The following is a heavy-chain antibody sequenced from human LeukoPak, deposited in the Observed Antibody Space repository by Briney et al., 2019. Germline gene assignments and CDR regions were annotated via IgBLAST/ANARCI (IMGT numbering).Heavy chain of an antibody. V-gene: IGHV3-23*01. CDR3: AKSSADYFYDSSGYYVDFDY. D-gene: IGHD3-22*01. J-gene: IGHJ4*02. CDR1: GFTFRLYA. CDR2: ISGSGDYI. Sequence: GGSLRLSCAVSGFTFRLYAMTWVRPAPGKGLEWVSTISGSGDYIYYADSVKGRLTISRDNSKNTLYVQMNSLRAEDTAVYYCAKSSADYFYDSSGYYVDFDYWGQGTLVTVSS.